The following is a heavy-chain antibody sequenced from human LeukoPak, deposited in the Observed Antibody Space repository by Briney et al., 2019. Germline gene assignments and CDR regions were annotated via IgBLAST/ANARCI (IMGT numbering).Heavy chain of an antibody. V-gene: IGHV3-30*03. Sequence: GGSLRLSCAASGFTFDDYGMSWVRQAPGKGLEWVAVISYDGSNKYYADSVKGRFTISRDNSKNTLYLQMNSLRAEDTAVYYCARDGGDYYGSGSYSYYFDYWGQGTLVTVSS. CDR3: ARDGGDYYGSGSYSYYFDY. CDR1: GFTFDDYG. CDR2: ISYDGSNK. D-gene: IGHD3-10*01. J-gene: IGHJ4*02.